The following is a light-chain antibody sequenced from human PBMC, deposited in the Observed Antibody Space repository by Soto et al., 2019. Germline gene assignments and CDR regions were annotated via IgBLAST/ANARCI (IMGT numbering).Light chain of an antibody. CDR1: QDISNY. CDR2: DAS. V-gene: IGKV1-33*01. J-gene: IGKJ5*01. Sequence: DIQMTQSPSSLSASVGDRVTITCQASQDISNYLNWYQQKPGKAPKLLIYDASNLETGVPSRFSGMGPGTDFTFTINSLQPEDIATYYCQQYDNLPITFGQGTRLEIK. CDR3: QQYDNLPIT.